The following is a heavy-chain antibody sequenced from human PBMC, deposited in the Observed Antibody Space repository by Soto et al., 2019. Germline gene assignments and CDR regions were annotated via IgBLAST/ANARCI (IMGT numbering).Heavy chain of an antibody. J-gene: IGHJ4*02. D-gene: IGHD2-21*02. CDR2: INAGNGNT. CDR3: ARSIVVETAADY. CDR1: GYTFTSYA. Sequence: QVQLVQSGAEVKKPGASVKVSCKASGYTFTSYAMHWVRQAPGQRLEWMGWINAGNGNTKYSKKFQGRVTITRDTSASTAYMELSSLRSEDTAVYYCARSIVVETAADYWGQGTLVTVSS. V-gene: IGHV1-3*01.